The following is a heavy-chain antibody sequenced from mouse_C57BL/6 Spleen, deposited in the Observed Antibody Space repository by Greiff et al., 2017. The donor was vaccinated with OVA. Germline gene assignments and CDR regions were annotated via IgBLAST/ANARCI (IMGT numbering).Heavy chain of an antibody. CDR1: GYTFTSYW. D-gene: IGHD2-3*01. CDR3: ARRDGYYLYYFDY. Sequence: QVHVKQPGAELVMPGASVKLSCKASGYTFTSYWMHWVKQRPGQGLEWIGEIDPSDSYTNYNQKFKGKSTLTVDKSSSTAYMQLSSLTSEDSAVYYCARRDGYYLYYFDYWGQGTTLTVSS. CDR2: IDPSDSYT. V-gene: IGHV1-69*01. J-gene: IGHJ2*01.